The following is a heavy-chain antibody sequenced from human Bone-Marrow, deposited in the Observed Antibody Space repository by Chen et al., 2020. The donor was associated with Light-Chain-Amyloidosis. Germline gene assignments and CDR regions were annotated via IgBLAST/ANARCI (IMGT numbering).Heavy chain of an antibody. CDR2: ISYDGSNK. CDR1: GFTFSSYA. Sequence: QVQLVESGGGVVQPGRSLRLSCAASGFTFSSYAMHWVRQAPGKGLEWVAVISYDGSNKYYADSVKGRFTISRDNSKNTLYLQMNSLRAEDTALYYCARDRGVVRGVYYFDYWGQGTLVTVSS. D-gene: IGHD3-10*01. CDR3: ARDRGVVRGVYYFDY. J-gene: IGHJ4*02. V-gene: IGHV3-30*04.